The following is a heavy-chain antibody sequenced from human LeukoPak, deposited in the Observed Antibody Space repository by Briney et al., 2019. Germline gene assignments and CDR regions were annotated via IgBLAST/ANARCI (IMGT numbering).Heavy chain of an antibody. CDR1: GFTFSSYA. J-gene: IGHJ5*02. CDR2: ISSNGGST. CDR3: ARDLGPTYYDILTGYPNWFDP. D-gene: IGHD3-9*01. V-gene: IGHV3-64*01. Sequence: GGSLRLSCAASGFTFSSYAMHWVRQAPGKGLEYVSAISSNGGSTYYANSVKGRFTISRDNSKNTLYLQMGSLRAEDMAVYYCARDLGPTYYDILTGYPNWFDPWGQGTLVTVSS.